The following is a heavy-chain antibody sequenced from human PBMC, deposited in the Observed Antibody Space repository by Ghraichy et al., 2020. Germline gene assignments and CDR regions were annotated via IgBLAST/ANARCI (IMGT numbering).Heavy chain of an antibody. J-gene: IGHJ6*02. V-gene: IGHV3-53*04. CDR2: IYSGGST. Sequence: GGSLRLSCAASGFTVSSNYMSWVRQAPGKGLEWVSVIYSGGSTYYADSVKGRFTISRHNSKNTLYLQMNSLRAEDTAVYYCARDIGMVVPHYGMDVWGQGTTVTVSS. D-gene: IGHD2-2*01. CDR3: ARDIGMVVPHYGMDV. CDR1: GFTVSSNY.